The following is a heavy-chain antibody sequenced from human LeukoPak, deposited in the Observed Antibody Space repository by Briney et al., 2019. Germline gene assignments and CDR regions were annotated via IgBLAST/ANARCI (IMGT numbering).Heavy chain of an antibody. CDR2: VRGYNANA. CDR3: ARERFDSGGIYRFPFDY. CDR1: GYTFTGYY. J-gene: IGHJ4*02. V-gene: IGHV1-18*04. D-gene: IGHD2-15*01. Sequence: ASVKVSCKSSGYTFTGYYMHWVRQAPGQGPEWMGWVRGYNANANYAQKFQGRVTMTTDTSTSTAYMELRSLTSDDTAVYYCARERFDSGGIYRFPFDYWGQGTLVTVSS.